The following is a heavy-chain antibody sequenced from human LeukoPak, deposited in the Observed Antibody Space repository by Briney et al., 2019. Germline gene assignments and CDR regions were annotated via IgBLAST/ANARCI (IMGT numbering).Heavy chain of an antibody. V-gene: IGHV4-4*09. CDR2: ICNSGVT. Sequence: PSDTLSLTCTVSGDSISTYYWSWIRQPPGEGLEWIGCICNSGVTNYNPSLKSRVTISVDTSKNQFSLNLSSVTAADTAVYYCAKTGRPNNSGWYRWFDPWGQGTLVTVST. D-gene: IGHD6-19*01. CDR1: GDSISTYY. J-gene: IGHJ5*02. CDR3: AKTGRPNNSGWYRWFDP.